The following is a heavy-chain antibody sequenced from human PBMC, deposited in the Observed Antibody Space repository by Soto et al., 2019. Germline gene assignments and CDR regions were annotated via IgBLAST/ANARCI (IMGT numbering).Heavy chain of an antibody. CDR3: ARLSVRYCSGGSCSQLDY. CDR2: ISSTSGTI. V-gene: IGHV3-48*02. J-gene: IGHJ4*02. CDR1: GFTFNSYS. Sequence: EVQLVESGGGLVQPGGSLRLSCAASGFTFNSYSMTWVRQAPGKGLEWLSFISSTSGTIYYADSVKGRFTISRDNAKNSPYLQMNSLRDEDTAVYYCARLSVRYCSGGSCSQLDYWGQGTLVTVSS. D-gene: IGHD2-15*01.